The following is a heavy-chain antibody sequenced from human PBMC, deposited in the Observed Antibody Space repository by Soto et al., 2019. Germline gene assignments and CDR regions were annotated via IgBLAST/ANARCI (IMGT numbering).Heavy chain of an antibody. J-gene: IGHJ5*02. CDR1: GYTFTSYG. V-gene: IGHV1-18*04. CDR2: SSAYNGNT. CDR3: ARGRSVFGVVNWFDP. D-gene: IGHD3-3*01. Sequence: ASVKVSFKASGYTFTSYGISWLRQAPGQGLEWMGWSSAYNGNTNYAQKLQGRVTMTTDTSTSTAYMELRSLRSDDTAVYYCARGRSVFGVVNWFDPWGQGTLVTVSS.